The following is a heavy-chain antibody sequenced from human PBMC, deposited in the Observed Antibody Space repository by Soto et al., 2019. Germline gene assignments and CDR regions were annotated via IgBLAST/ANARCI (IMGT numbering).Heavy chain of an antibody. Sequence: EVQLVESGGGLVQPGGSLRLSCAASGFTFSTYSINWVRQAPGRGLEWVSFISGSSTTYYADSVKGRFTVSRDNARNSPYLQMNSLRAEDTAVYYCVRGGSSRPDYWGQGTLVTVSS. V-gene: IGHV3-48*01. CDR1: GFTFSTYS. CDR3: VRGGSSRPDY. CDR2: ISGSSTT. J-gene: IGHJ4*02.